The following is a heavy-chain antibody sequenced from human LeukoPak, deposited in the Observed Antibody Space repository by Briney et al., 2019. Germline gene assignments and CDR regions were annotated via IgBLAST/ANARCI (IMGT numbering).Heavy chain of an antibody. CDR3: AKPDTASSGFIPNYFDY. Sequence: PGGSLSLSCAASGFTFSSYAMSWVRQAPGKGLEWVSAISGSGGSTYYADSVKGRFTISRDNSKNTLYLQMNSLRAEDTAVYYCAKPDTASSGFIPNYFDYWGQGTLVTVSS. V-gene: IGHV3-23*01. CDR1: GFTFSSYA. D-gene: IGHD3-22*01. CDR2: ISGSGGST. J-gene: IGHJ4*02.